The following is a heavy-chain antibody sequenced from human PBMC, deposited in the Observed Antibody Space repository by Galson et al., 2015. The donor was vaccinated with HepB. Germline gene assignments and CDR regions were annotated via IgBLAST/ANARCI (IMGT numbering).Heavy chain of an antibody. V-gene: IGHV3-21*01. D-gene: IGHD3-16*01. CDR3: VTGGDTFDF. CDR2: IVISGASM. CDR1: GFTFNNYT. J-gene: IGHJ4*02. Sequence: SLRLSCAASGFTFNNYTMNWVRQAPGKGPEWVSSIVISGASMSYADSVKGRFTISRDNANSSLHLQMNSLKTDDTAVYYCVTGGDTFDFWGQGTLVTVSS.